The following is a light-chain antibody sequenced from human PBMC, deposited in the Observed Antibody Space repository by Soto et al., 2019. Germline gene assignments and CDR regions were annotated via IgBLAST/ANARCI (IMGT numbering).Light chain of an antibody. CDR2: GAS. CDR3: QHYSSSPWS. V-gene: IGKV3-20*01. Sequence: PGERATLSCRASQSVTSNYLAWYQQKPGQAPRLLIYGASSRATGIPDRFSGSGSGTDFTLSISRLEPEDFAVYYCQHYSSSPWSFGQGTKVEIK. J-gene: IGKJ1*01. CDR1: QSVTSNY.